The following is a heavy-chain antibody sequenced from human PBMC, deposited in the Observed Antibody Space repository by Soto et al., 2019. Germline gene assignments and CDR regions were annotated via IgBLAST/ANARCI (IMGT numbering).Heavy chain of an antibody. CDR2: INPNSGGT. V-gene: IGHV1-2*04. CDR1: GYTFTGYD. D-gene: IGHD3-9*01. CDR3: ARATTDILTGYWIPYYFDY. J-gene: IGHJ4*02. Sequence: ASVKVSCKASGYTFTGYDMHWVRQAPGQGLEWMGWINPNSGGTNYAQKFQGWVTMTRDTSISTAYMELSRLRSDDTAVYYCARATTDILTGYWIPYYFDYWGQGTLVTVS.